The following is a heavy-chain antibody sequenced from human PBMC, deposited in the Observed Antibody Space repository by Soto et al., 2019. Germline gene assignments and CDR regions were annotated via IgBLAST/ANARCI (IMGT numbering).Heavy chain of an antibody. CDR2: IYPGDSDT. CDR3: ATTSAAGKYYYGMDV. Sequence: PGESLKISCKGSGYSFTSYWIGWVRQMPGKGLEWMGIIYPGDSDTRYSPSFQGQVTISADKSISTAYLQWSSLKASDTAMYYCATTSAAGKYYYGMDVWGQGTPVTVSS. V-gene: IGHV5-51*01. J-gene: IGHJ6*02. CDR1: GYSFTSYW. D-gene: IGHD6-13*01.